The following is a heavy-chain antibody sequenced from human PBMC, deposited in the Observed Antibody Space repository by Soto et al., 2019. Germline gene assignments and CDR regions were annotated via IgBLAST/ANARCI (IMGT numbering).Heavy chain of an antibody. CDR1: GGSISSYY. V-gene: IGHV4-4*07. CDR3: ARTRYSSGWVDAFDI. D-gene: IGHD6-19*01. J-gene: IGHJ3*02. CDR2: IYTSGST. Sequence: SETLSLTCTVSGGSISSYYWSWIRQPAGKGLEWIGRIYTSGSTNYNPSLKSRVTMSVDTSKNQFSLKLSSVTAADTAVYYCARTRYSSGWVDAFDIWGQGTMVTGSS.